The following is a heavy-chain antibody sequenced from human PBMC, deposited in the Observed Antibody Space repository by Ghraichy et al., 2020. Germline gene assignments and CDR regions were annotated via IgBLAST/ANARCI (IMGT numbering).Heavy chain of an antibody. CDR1: GYTFTSYG. CDR3: ARVEIAAATRWAWHGIAVAGTPDY. D-gene: IGHD6-19*01. CDR2: ISAYNGNT. J-gene: IGHJ4*02. Sequence: ASVKVSCKASGYTFTSYGISWVRQAPGQGLEWMGWISAYNGNTNYAQKLQGRVTMTTDTSTSTAYMELRSLRSDDTAVYYCARVEIAAATRWAWHGIAVAGTPDYWGQGTLVTVSS. V-gene: IGHV1-18*04.